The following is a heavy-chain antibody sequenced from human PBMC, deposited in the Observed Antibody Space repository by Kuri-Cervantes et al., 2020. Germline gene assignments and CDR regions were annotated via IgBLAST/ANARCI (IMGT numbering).Heavy chain of an antibody. D-gene: IGHD6-19*01. V-gene: IGHV3-30-3*01. J-gene: IGHJ4*02. CDR3: ARGKGDQWLVRSAS. CDR2: ISYDGSNK. Sequence: GGSLRLSCAASGFTFSSYAMHWVRQAPGKGLEWVAVISYDGSNKYYADSVKGRFTISRDNSKNTLYLQMSSLRSEDTAVYYCARGKGDQWLVRSASWGQGTLVTVSS. CDR1: GFTFSSYA.